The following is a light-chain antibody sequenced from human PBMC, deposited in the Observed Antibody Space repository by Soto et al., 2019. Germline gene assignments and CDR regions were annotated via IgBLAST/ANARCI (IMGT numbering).Light chain of an antibody. J-gene: IGLJ1*01. CDR3: CSYAGSCTPYV. CDR2: DVN. Sequence: QSVLTQPRSVSGYPGQSVTISCTGTSSDVGHYDYVSWYQQHPAKAPNLIIYDVNKRPSGVPNRFSGSKSGNTASLTISGLQAEDETDYYCCSYAGSCTPYVFGTGTKVTVL. V-gene: IGLV2-11*01. CDR1: SSDVGHYDY.